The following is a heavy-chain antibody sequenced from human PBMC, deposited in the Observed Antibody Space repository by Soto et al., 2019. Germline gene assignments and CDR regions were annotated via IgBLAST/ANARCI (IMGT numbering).Heavy chain of an antibody. CDR1: GGTFSSYT. V-gene: IGHV1-69*04. CDR3: ARDDQDIVVVPAASLDY. J-gene: IGHJ4*02. Sequence: SVKVSCKASGGTFSSYTISWVRQAPGQGLEWMGRIIPILGIANYAQKFQGRVTITADKSTSTAYMGLSSLRSEDTAVYYCARDDQDIVVVPAASLDYWGQGTLVTVSS. D-gene: IGHD2-2*01. CDR2: IIPILGIA.